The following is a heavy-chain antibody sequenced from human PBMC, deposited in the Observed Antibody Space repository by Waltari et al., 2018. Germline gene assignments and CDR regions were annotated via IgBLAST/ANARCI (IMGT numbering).Heavy chain of an antibody. D-gene: IGHD2-2*01. CDR3: ARPGPAATNDAFDI. J-gene: IGHJ3*02. V-gene: IGHV4-59*08. CDR2: IYYSGST. Sequence: QPPGKGLEWIGYIYYSGSTNYNPSLKSRVTISVDTSKNQFSLKLSSVTAADTAVYYCARPGPAATNDAFDIWGQGTMVTVSS.